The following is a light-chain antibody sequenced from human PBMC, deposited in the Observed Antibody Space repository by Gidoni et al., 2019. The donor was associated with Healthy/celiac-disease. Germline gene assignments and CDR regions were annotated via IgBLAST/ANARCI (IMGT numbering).Light chain of an antibody. V-gene: IGLV2-14*03. CDR3: SSYTSSSTV. J-gene: IGLJ2*01. CDR1: SSDVGGYNY. CDR2: DVS. Sequence: QSALTQPVSVSGSPGQSITISCTGTSSDVGGYNYVSWYQQHPGKAPKLMIYDVSNRPSGVSNRFSGSKSGNTASLTISGLQAEDEADYYCSSYTSSSTVFGGGTKLTVL.